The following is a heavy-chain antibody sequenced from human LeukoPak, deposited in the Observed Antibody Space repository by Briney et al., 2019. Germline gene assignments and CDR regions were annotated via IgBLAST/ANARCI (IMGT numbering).Heavy chain of an antibody. J-gene: IGHJ5*02. CDR2: INHSGST. D-gene: IGHD6-19*01. CDR3: ARRRRSSGWYWFDP. CDR1: GGSFSGYY. V-gene: IGHV4-34*01. Sequence: SETLSLTCAVYGGSFSGYYWSWIRKPPGKGLEWIGEINHSGSTNYNPSLKSRVTISVDTSKNQFSLKLSSVTAADTAVYYCARRRRSSGWYWFDPWGQGTLVTVSS.